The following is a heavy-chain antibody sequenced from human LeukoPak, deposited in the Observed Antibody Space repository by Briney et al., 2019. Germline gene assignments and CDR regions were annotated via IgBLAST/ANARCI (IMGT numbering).Heavy chain of an antibody. Sequence: GGSLRLSCAASGFTVSSNYMSWVRQAPGKGLEWVSVIYSGGSTYYADSVKGRFTISRDNSKNTLYLQMNSLRAEDTAVYYCARYCSGGSCYGAFDIWGQGTMVTVSS. J-gene: IGHJ3*02. CDR3: ARYCSGGSCYGAFDI. CDR2: IYSGGST. D-gene: IGHD2-15*01. V-gene: IGHV3-66*01. CDR1: GFTVSSNY.